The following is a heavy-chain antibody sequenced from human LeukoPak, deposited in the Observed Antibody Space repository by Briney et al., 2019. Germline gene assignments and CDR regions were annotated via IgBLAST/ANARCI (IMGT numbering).Heavy chain of an antibody. CDR1: GGTFSSYA. Sequence: ASVKVSCKASGGTFSSYAISWVRQAPGQGLEWMGWINPNSGGTNYAQKFQGRVTMTRDTSISTAYMELSRLRSDDTAVYYCARDLTTMVSYWGQGTLVTVSS. D-gene: IGHD4-4*01. J-gene: IGHJ4*02. CDR2: INPNSGGT. CDR3: ARDLTTMVSY. V-gene: IGHV1-2*02.